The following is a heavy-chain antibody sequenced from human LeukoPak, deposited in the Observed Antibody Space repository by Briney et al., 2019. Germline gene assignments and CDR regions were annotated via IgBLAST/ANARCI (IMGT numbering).Heavy chain of an antibody. CDR1: GYTFTGYY. Sequence: ASVKVSCKASGYTFTGYYMHWVRQAPGQGLEWMGWINPNSGGTNYAQKFQGWVTMTRDTSISTAYMELSRLRSEDTAVYYCLYQLPHDAFDIWGQGTMVTVSS. D-gene: IGHD2-2*01. J-gene: IGHJ3*02. CDR3: LYQLPHDAFDI. CDR2: INPNSGGT. V-gene: IGHV1-2*04.